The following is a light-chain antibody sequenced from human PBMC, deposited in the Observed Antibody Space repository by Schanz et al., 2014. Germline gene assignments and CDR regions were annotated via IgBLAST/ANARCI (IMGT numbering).Light chain of an antibody. CDR3: QNYNSDPFT. J-gene: IGKJ3*01. CDR1: QAISSY. Sequence: DMQMTQSPPSLSASVGDRVTLTCRASQAISSYLAWYQQKPGKTPSLLIFAASTLQPGVPSRFSGSGSGTHFTLTISSLQPEDVATYYCQNYNSDPFTFGPGTKVEIK. V-gene: IGKV1-27*01. CDR2: AAS.